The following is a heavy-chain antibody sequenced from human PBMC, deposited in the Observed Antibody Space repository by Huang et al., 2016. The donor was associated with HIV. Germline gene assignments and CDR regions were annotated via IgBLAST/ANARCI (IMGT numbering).Heavy chain of an antibody. V-gene: IGHV3-9*01. J-gene: IGHJ4*02. D-gene: IGHD2-8*01. Sequence: EVQMVESGGGLVQPGKSLRLACAASGFNFDDYAMHWVRPAPGKGLEWVSGIDWKRGAVGYADSVRGRFTISRDSAKNSLYLQMNNLRPEDTAFYFCTGGGVYAAFWGQGTLVTVSS. CDR3: TGGGVYAAF. CDR2: IDWKRGAV. CDR1: GFNFDDYA.